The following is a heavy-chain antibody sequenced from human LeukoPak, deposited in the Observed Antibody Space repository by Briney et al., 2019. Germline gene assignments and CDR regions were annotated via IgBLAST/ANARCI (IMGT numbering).Heavy chain of an antibody. Sequence: AGGSLRLSCAASGFTFSSYWMHWVRQAPGKGLVWVSRINSDGSSTSYADSVKGRFTISRDNAKNTLFLQMNSLRAEDTAVYYCARVRYSSSWYGTDYYYGMDVWGQGTTVTVSS. V-gene: IGHV3-74*01. CDR1: GFTFSSYW. CDR3: ARVRYSSSWYGTDYYYGMDV. CDR2: INSDGSST. J-gene: IGHJ6*02. D-gene: IGHD6-13*01.